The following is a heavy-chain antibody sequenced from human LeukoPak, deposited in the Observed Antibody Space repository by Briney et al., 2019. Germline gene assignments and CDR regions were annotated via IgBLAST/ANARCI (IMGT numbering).Heavy chain of an antibody. V-gene: IGHV3-73*01. D-gene: IGHD6-13*01. CDR3: AKNRLRYSSSWQPSD. CDR2: IRSKAD. J-gene: IGHJ4*02. Sequence: GGSLRLSCAASGFTFSGSAIHWVRQASGKGLEWVGRIRSKADYAASVKGKFTISRDDSKNTAYLQMNSLRAEHTAVYYCAKNRLRYSSSWQPSDWGQGTLVTVSS. CDR1: GFTFSGSA.